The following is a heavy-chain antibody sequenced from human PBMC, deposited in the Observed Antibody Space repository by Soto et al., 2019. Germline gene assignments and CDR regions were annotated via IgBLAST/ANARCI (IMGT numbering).Heavy chain of an antibody. J-gene: IGHJ5*02. D-gene: IGHD3-9*01. CDR1: GFTFTSSA. CDR3: ARDWLSPYNWFDP. CDR2: IVVGSGNT. V-gene: IGHV1-58*02. Sequence: SVKVSCKASGFTFTSSAMQWVRQARGQRLEWIGWIVVGSGNTNYAQKFQDRVTITTDTSTSTAYMELSRLRSEDSAVYYCARDWLSPYNWFDPWGQGTLVTVSS.